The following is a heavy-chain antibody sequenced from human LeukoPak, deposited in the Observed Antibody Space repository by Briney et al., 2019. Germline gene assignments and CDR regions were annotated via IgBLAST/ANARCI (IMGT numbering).Heavy chain of an antibody. CDR2: INNDGSST. D-gene: IGHD6-6*01. V-gene: IGHV3-74*01. CDR1: GFTFSSYW. J-gene: IGHJ4*02. Sequence: GGSLRLSCAASGFTFSSYWMYWVRQAPGKGLVWVSRINNDGSSTSYADSVKGRFTISRDNAKNTLYLQMNSLRVEDTAVYYCARVVSRQYIDYWGQGTLVTVSS. CDR3: ARVVSRQYIDY.